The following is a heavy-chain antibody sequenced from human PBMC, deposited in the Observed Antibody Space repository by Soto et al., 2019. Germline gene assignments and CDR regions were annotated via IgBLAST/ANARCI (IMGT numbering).Heavy chain of an antibody. CDR2: IVASNSRT. J-gene: IGHJ4*02. CDR3: AKDRQPDGIWSIDY. Sequence: GGSLRLSCAAAGFTLSTYSMTWVRQAPGKGLEWVSSIVASNSRTDYADSVKGRFTISRDNSQNMLFLQMNSLRAEDTAVYYCAKDRQPDGIWSIDYWGQGTPVTVSS. D-gene: IGHD3-3*01. CDR1: GFTLSTYS. V-gene: IGHV3-23*01.